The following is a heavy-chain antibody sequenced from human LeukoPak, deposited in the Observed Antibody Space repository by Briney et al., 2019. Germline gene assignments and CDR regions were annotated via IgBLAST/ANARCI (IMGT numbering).Heavy chain of an antibody. V-gene: IGHV3-30*01. J-gene: IGHJ4*02. CDR2: ISYNGSTK. CDR1: GFTFSSYT. CDR3: ARGPADYYDSSGYPDY. Sequence: GRSLRLSCAASGFTFSSYTIHWVRQAPGKGLEWVAVISYNGSTKYYADSVKGRFTISRDNSKNTLYLQMNSLRAEDTAVYYCARGPADYYDSSGYPDYWGQGTLVSVSS. D-gene: IGHD3-22*01.